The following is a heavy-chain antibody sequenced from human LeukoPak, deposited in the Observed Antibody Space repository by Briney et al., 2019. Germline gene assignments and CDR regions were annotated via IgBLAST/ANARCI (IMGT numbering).Heavy chain of an antibody. CDR2: IYSGGAT. V-gene: IGHV3-53*01. Sequence: GGSLRLSRAASGFTVSTNYMSWVRQAPGKGLEWVSVIYSGGATFYADSVKGRFTISRDNSRNTLYLQMNSLRAEDTAVYYCARDRGYSYGYSYYFENWGQGTLVTVSS. J-gene: IGHJ4*02. CDR3: ARDRGYSYGYSYYFEN. D-gene: IGHD5-18*01. CDR1: GFTVSTNY.